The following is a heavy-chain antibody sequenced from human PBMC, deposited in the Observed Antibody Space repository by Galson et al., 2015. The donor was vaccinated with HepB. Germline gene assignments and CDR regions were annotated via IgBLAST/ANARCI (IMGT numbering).Heavy chain of an antibody. D-gene: IGHD6-19*01. V-gene: IGHV1-69*13. CDR2: IIPIFGTA. J-gene: IGHJ5*02. CDR3: ARLGTNRAPAGTIPWFDP. Sequence: SVKVSCKASGGTFSSYAISWVRQAPGQGLEWMGGIIPIFGTANYAQKFQGRVTITADESTSTAYMELSSLRSEDTAVYYCARLGTNRAPAGTIPWFDPWGQGTLVTVSS. CDR1: GGTFSSYA.